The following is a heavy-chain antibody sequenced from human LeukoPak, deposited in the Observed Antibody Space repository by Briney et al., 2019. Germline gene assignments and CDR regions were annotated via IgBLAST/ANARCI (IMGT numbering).Heavy chain of an antibody. CDR2: IRQDGSDK. D-gene: IGHD3-22*01. J-gene: IGHJ4*02. CDR1: GFAFSNFW. CDR3: ATSHDSSGNN. V-gene: IGHV3-7*01. Sequence: PGGSLRLSCAASGFAFSNFWMSWDRQAPGKGLEWVANIRQDGSDKYYVASVKGRFTISRDNAKNSLYLQMNSLTAEDTAVYYCATSHDSSGNNWGQGTLVTVSS.